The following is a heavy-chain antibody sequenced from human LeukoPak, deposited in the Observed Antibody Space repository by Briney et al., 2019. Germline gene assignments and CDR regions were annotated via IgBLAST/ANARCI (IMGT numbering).Heavy chain of an antibody. J-gene: IGHJ5*02. D-gene: IGHD6-19*01. V-gene: IGHV4-34*01. CDR3: ARGRSGIRYSSGWYGSGNWFDP. CDR1: GGSFSGYY. Sequence: SETLSLTCAVYGGSFSGYYWSWIRQPPGKGLEWIGEINHSGSTNYNPSLKSRVTISVDTSKNQFSLKLSSVTAADTAVYYCARGRSGIRYSSGWYGSGNWFDPGGQETLVTVSS. CDR2: INHSGST.